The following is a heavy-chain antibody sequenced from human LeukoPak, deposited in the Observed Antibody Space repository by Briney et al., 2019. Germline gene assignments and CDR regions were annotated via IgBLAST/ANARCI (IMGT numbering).Heavy chain of an antibody. CDR3: ASPRP. Sequence: GGSLRLSCAASGFTFSSYWMNWARQAPGKGLEWVASINHNGNVNYYVDSVKGRFTISRDNSKNTLYLQMNSLRAEDTAVYYCASPRPWGQGTLVTVSS. J-gene: IGHJ5*02. V-gene: IGHV3-7*03. CDR2: INHNGNVN. CDR1: GFTFSSYW.